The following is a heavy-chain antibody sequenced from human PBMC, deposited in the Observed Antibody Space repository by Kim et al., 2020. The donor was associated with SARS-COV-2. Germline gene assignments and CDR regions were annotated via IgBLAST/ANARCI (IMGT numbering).Heavy chain of an antibody. V-gene: IGHV4-39*01. Sequence: SETLSLTCTVSGGSISSSSYYWGWIRQPPGKGLEWIGSIYYSGSTYYNPSLKSRVTISVDTSKNQFSLKLSSVTAADTAVYYCARRTNGVQNGENWFDPWGQGTLVTVSS. CDR3: ARRTNGVQNGENWFDP. D-gene: IGHD2-8*01. CDR1: GGSISSSSYY. CDR2: IYYSGST. J-gene: IGHJ5*02.